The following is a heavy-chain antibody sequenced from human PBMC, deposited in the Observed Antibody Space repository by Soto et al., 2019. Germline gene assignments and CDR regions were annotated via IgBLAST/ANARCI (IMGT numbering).Heavy chain of an antibody. J-gene: IGHJ3*01. V-gene: IGHV4-34*01. CDR2: INHSGST. D-gene: IGHD2-15*01. Sequence: SETLSLTCAVYGGSFSGYYWSLIRQPPGKGLEWIGEINHSGSTNYNPSLKSRVTISVDTSKNQFSLKLSSVTAADTAVYYCGRGRLGFFGGGSCYSGDFFFNFWAQGKMFTVS. CDR3: GRGRLGFFGGGSCYSGDFFFNF. CDR1: GGSFSGYY.